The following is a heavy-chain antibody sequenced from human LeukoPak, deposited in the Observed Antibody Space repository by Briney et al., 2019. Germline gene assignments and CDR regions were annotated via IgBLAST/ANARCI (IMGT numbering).Heavy chain of an antibody. V-gene: IGHV3-7*01. Sequence: GGSLRLSCVASRFTFSNYWMSWVRQAPGKGLEWVANINQDGSKKRYADSMKGRFTISRDNARESLYLQLNSLRAEDTAVYYCAKWGPYCVGDYCPALDSWGPGTLVTVSS. CDR1: RFTFSNYW. D-gene: IGHD2-21*02. CDR2: INQDGSKK. CDR3: AKWGPYCVGDYCPALDS. J-gene: IGHJ4*02.